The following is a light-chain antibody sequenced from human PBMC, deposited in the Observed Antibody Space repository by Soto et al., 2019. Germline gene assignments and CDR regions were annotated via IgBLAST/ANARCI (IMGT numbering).Light chain of an antibody. CDR3: SSYTVTNTLV. CDR1: SSDVGGYTY. Sequence: QSVLTQPASVSGSPRQSITISCTGASSDVGGYTYVSWYQQHPGKAPKLIIYEVNNRPSGVSNRFSASKSGNTASLTISGLHTEDEADYYCSSYTVTNTLVFGGATKLTVL. J-gene: IGLJ2*01. V-gene: IGLV2-14*01. CDR2: EVN.